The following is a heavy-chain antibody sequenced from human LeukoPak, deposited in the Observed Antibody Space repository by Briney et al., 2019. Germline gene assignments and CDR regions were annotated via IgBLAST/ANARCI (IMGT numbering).Heavy chain of an antibody. CDR2: ISSGSTI. D-gene: IGHD3-22*01. J-gene: IGHJ4*02. CDR1: GFTFSDYY. Sequence: GGSLRLSCAASGFTFSDYYMSWIRQAPGKGLEWVSYISSGSTIYYADSVKGRFTISRDNAKNSLYLQMNSLGAEDTAVYYCARDDEYYYDSSGKYSRDWGQGTLVTVSS. CDR3: ARDDEYYYDSSGKYSRD. V-gene: IGHV3-11*01.